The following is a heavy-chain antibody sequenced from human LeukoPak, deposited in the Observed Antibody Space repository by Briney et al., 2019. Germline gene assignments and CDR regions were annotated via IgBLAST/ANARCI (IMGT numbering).Heavy chain of an antibody. D-gene: IGHD1-7*01. V-gene: IGHV1-18*04. J-gene: IGHJ4*02. CDR3: ARLGRLELDEDDY. CDR2: ISAYNGNT. Sequence: ASVRVSCKASGYTFTSYYMHWVRQAPGQGLEWMGWISAYNGNTNYAQKLQGRVTMTTDTSMSTAYMELRSLRSDDTAVYYCARLGRLELDEDDYWGQGTLVTVSS. CDR1: GYTFTSYY.